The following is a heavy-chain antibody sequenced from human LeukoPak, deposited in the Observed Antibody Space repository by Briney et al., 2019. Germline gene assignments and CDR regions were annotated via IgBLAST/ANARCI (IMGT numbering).Heavy chain of an antibody. V-gene: IGHV3-53*01. J-gene: IGHJ4*02. CDR1: GFTVSSNY. Sequence: GGSLRLSCAVSGFTVSSNYMSWVRQAPGKGLEWVSIVYSGGNTYCADSVKGRFTISRDNAKNSLYLQMNSLRAEDTAVYYCARMTTANPDYWGQGTLVTVSS. CDR2: VYSGGNT. D-gene: IGHD2-21*02. CDR3: ARMTTANPDY.